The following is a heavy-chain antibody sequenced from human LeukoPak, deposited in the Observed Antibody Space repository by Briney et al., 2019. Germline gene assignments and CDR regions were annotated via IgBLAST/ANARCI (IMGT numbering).Heavy chain of an antibody. Sequence: SETLSLTCTVSGGSISSYYWSWIRQPPGKGLEWIGYIYYSGSTYYNPSLKSRVTISVDTSKNQFSLKLSSVTAADTAVYYCARSGYYTTTDYWGQGTLVTVSS. CDR2: IYYSGST. CDR3: ARSGYYTTTDY. CDR1: GGSISSYY. D-gene: IGHD3-3*01. J-gene: IGHJ4*02. V-gene: IGHV4-59*08.